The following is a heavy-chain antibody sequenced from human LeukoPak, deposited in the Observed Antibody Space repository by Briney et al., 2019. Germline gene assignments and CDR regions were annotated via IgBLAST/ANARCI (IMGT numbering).Heavy chain of an antibody. V-gene: IGHV4-59*01. J-gene: IGHJ4*02. D-gene: IGHD2-15*01. CDR1: GGSISSYY. CDR3: AREVVGNYLDY. CDR2: IYYSGST. Sequence: SETLSLTCTVSGGSISSYYWSWIRQPPGKGLEWIGYIYYSGSTNYNPSLKSRVTISVDTSKNQFSLKLSSVTAADTAVYYCAREVVGNYLDYWGQGTLVTVSS.